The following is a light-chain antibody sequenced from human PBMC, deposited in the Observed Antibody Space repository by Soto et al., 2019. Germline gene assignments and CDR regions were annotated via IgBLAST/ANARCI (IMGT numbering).Light chain of an antibody. CDR3: SSYAGYNSLYV. CDR1: STDVGGYNY. J-gene: IGLJ1*01. Sequence: QSALTQPPSASGSPGQSVTISCTGTSTDVGGYNYVSWYQKHPGKAPRLMIYEVSKRPAGVPDRFSGSKSGNTASLTVSGLQAEDEAYYYCSSYAGYNSLYVLGDGTKRTVL. V-gene: IGLV2-8*01. CDR2: EVS.